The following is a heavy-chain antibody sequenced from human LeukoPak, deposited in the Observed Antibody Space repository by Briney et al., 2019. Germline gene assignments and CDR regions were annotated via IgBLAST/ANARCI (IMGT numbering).Heavy chain of an antibody. CDR1: GGSISSGGYY. CDR2: IYHSGST. D-gene: IGHD1-7*01. Sequence: SQTLSLTCTVSGGSISSGGYYWSWIRQPPGKGLEWIGYIYHSGSTYYNPSLKSRVTISVDRSKNQFSLKLSSVTAADTAVYYCARDSNWNFPSAFDIWGQGTMVTVSS. V-gene: IGHV4-30-2*01. CDR3: ARDSNWNFPSAFDI. J-gene: IGHJ3*02.